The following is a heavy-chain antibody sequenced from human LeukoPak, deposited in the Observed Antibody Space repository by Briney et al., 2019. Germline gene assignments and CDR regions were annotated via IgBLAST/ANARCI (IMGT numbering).Heavy chain of an antibody. D-gene: IGHD1-26*01. CDR2: ISYDGSNK. Sequence: GGSLRLSCAASGFTFSTYAMHWVRQAPGKGLEWVAAISYDGSNKNYADSVKGRFTISRDNSKNTLYLQMNSLRAEDTAVFYCARDPFSGNYSPHEYYYYMDVWGKGTTVTVSS. V-gene: IGHV3-30*04. J-gene: IGHJ6*03. CDR3: ARDPFSGNYSPHEYYYYMDV. CDR1: GFTFSTYA.